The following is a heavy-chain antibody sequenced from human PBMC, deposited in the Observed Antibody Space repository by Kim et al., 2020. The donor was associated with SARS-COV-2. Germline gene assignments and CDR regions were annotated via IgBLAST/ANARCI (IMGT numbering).Heavy chain of an antibody. Sequence: TIFYADSVRGRLTVSRDNAKTLLFLQMSGLRGEYTAVYYCARELAARGFDIWGQGTTVTVSS. D-gene: IGHD6-13*01. CDR2: TI. J-gene: IGHJ3*02. V-gene: IGHV3-48*03. CDR3: ARELAARGFDI.